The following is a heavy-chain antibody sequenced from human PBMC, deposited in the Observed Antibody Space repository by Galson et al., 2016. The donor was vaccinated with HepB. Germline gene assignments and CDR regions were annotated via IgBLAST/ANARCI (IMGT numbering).Heavy chain of an antibody. CDR1: GGSISSYY. J-gene: IGHJ3*02. Sequence: ETLSLTCTVSGGSISSYYWSWIRQPPGKGLEWIGYINYSGSTNYNPSLKSRVTISLDTSKNQFFLKLSSVTAADTAVYYCARVPPDYGDAFDIWGQGTMVTVSS. D-gene: IGHD4-17*01. CDR2: INYSGST. CDR3: ARVPPDYGDAFDI. V-gene: IGHV4-59*01.